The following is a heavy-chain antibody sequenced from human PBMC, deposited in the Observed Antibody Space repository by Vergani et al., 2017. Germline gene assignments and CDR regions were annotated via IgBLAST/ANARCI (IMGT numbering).Heavy chain of an antibody. V-gene: IGHV4-59*12. CDR2: MYHSGST. J-gene: IGHJ4*02. Sequence: QVRLQESGPGLVKPSETLSLTCSVSGGSMSGYYWSWVRQPPGKELEWIGYMYHSGSTNYKPSLDTRVTISGDTSNNQFSLKLSSVTAADTAVYYCARARSTLFAEFDYWGQGTLVTVSS. D-gene: IGHD5/OR15-5a*01. CDR3: ARARSTLFAEFDY. CDR1: GGSMSGYY.